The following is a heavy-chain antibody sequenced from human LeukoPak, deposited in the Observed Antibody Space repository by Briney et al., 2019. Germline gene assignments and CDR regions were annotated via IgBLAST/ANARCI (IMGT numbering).Heavy chain of an antibody. D-gene: IGHD3-22*01. V-gene: IGHV1-46*01. J-gene: IGHJ4*02. CDR3: ARGSRYYDSSGYYPFDY. CDR2: INPSGGST. CDR1: GYTFTSYY. Sequence: GASVKVSCKASGYTFTSYYMHWVRQAPGQGLEWMGIINPSGGSTSYAQKFQGRVTMTRDTSTSTAYMELRSLRSDDTAVYYCARGSRYYDSSGYYPFDYWGQGTLVTVSS.